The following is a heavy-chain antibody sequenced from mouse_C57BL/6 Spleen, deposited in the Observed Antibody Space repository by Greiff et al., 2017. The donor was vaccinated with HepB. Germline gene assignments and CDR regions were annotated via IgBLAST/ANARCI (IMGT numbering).Heavy chain of an antibody. J-gene: IGHJ4*01. CDR2: INPNNGGT. V-gene: IGHV1-22*01. Sequence: EVQLQQSGPELVKPGASVKMSCKASGYTFTDYNMHWVKQSHGKSLEWIGYINPNNGGTSYNQKFKGKATLTVNKSSSTAYMELRSLTSEDSAVYYCAREGSYYGSSSYYAMDYWGQGTSVTVFS. CDR3: AREGSYYGSSSYYAMDY. D-gene: IGHD1-1*01. CDR1: GYTFTDYN.